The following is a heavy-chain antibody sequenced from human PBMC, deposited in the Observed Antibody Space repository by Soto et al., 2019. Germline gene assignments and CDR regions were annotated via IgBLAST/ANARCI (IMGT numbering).Heavy chain of an antibody. CDR1: GFNFSTYW. D-gene: IGHD1-1*01. J-gene: IGHJ3*02. V-gene: IGHV3-74*01. CDR2: INSDGSST. CDR3: VRGGYMHASDI. Sequence: EVQLVESGGGLVQPGGSLRLSCAAAGFNFSTYWMYWVRQAPGKGLVWVAHINSDGSSTNYAEAVKGRFTFSRDNAKNTLYLQMNSLRAEDTAVYYCVRGGYMHASDIWGQGTMVTVSS.